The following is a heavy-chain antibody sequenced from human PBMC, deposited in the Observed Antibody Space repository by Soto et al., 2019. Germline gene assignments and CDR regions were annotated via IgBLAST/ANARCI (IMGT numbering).Heavy chain of an antibody. CDR2: LYWDDDK. CDR1: GFSLSTTRVG. V-gene: IGHV2-5*02. J-gene: IGHJ4*02. Sequence: QITLKESGPTLVKPTQTLTLTCTFSGFSLSTTRVGVGWIRQPPGEALEWLAILYWDDDKLYSPSLKRRLTSTTDPSKAPVVLTLANLAPVDTATYYCANTKTSGMRSYFDYWGQGTLVTVSS. CDR3: ANTKTSGMRSYFDY.